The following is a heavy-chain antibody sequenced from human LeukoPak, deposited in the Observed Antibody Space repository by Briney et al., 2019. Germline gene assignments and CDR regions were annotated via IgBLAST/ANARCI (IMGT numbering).Heavy chain of an antibody. CDR3: ARETLIAAAGTGVYFDY. CDR2: IIPIFGTA. J-gene: IGHJ4*02. Sequence: SVKVSCKASGGTFSSYAISWVRQAPGQGLEWMGGIIPIFGTANYAQKFQGRVTITADESTSKAYMELSSLRSEDTAVYYCARETLIAAAGTGVYFDYWGQGTLVTVSS. V-gene: IGHV1-69*13. CDR1: GGTFSSYA. D-gene: IGHD6-13*01.